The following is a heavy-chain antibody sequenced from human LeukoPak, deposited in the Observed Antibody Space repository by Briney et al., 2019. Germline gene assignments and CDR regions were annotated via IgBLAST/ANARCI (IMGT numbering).Heavy chain of an antibody. V-gene: IGHV3-23*01. CDR3: AKDLLRKEYYFDY. CDR1: GFTFSSYA. D-gene: IGHD4-17*01. J-gene: IGHJ4*02. CDR2: ISGSGNSP. Sequence: GGSLRLSCAASGFTFSSYAMSWVRQALGKGLEWVSVISGSGNSPYYADSVKGRFTISRDNSKNTLYLQMYSLRAEDTAIYYCAKDLLRKEYYFDYWGQGTLVTVSS.